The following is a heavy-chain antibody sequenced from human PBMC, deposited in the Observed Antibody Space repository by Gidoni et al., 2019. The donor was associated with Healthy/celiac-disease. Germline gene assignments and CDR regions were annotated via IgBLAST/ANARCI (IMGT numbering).Heavy chain of an antibody. D-gene: IGHD3-16*02. CDR3: AKDETPGLRLGELSLFSAFDI. V-gene: IGHV3-23*01. Sequence: EVQLLESGGGLVQPGGSLRLSCAASGFTFSSYAMSWVRQAPGKGLEWVSAISGSGGSTYYAESVNGRFTISRDNSKNTLYLKMNSLRAEDTAVYYCAKDETPGLRLGELSLFSAFDIWGQGTMVTVSS. J-gene: IGHJ3*02. CDR1: GFTFSSYA. CDR2: ISGSGGST.